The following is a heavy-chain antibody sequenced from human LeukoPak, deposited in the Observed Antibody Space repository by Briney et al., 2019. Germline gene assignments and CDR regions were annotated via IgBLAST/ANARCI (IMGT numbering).Heavy chain of an antibody. CDR1: GGSISSSSYH. CDR3: ARHSEGPYYFDY. J-gene: IGHJ4*02. CDR2: IYYSGST. Sequence: SQTLSLTCTVSGGSISSSSYHWGSIRQPPGKGLEWIGSIYYSGSTYYNPSLKSRVTISVETSKNQFSLKLSSGTASDTAVYYCARHSEGPYYFDYWGQGTLVTVSS. V-gene: IGHV4-39*01.